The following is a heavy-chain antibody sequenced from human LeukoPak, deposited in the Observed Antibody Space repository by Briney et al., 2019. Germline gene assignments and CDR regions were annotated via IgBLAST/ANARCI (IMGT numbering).Heavy chain of an antibody. V-gene: IGHV3-23*01. CDR3: AKDDDWGRYKH. J-gene: IGHJ1*01. D-gene: IGHD3-16*01. CDR1: GFSFSSYA. Sequence: GGSLRLSCAASGFSFSSYAINWVRQVPGKGLEWVSAISGSGGTTYYADSLKGRFTISRDNSKNTQSLQMNSLRAEDTAVYYCAKDDDWGRYKHWGQGTLVTVSS. CDR2: ISGSGGTT.